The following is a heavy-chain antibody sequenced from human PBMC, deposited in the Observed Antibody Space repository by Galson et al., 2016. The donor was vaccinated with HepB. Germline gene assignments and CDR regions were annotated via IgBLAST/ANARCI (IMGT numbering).Heavy chain of an antibody. Sequence: SETLSLTCTVSGGSISSSGYYWGWIRQPPGKGLEWIGNVYYSGSTYSNPSLMSRVTISVDMSKNHFSLELSSVTAADTAVYYCARLSSWPPGYYGMDVWGQGTTVTVSS. CDR1: GGSISSSGYY. CDR2: VYYSGST. J-gene: IGHJ6*02. CDR3: ARLSSWPPGYYGMDV. V-gene: IGHV4-39*02. D-gene: IGHD6-13*01.